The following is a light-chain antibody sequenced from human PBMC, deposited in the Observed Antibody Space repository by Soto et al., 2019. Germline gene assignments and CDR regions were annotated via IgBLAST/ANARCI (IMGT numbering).Light chain of an antibody. CDR1: QNIRTW. Sequence: DIRLTQSPSSLSASVGDRVTITCRASQNIRTWLAWYQQNPGKAPKLLIYDASSLESGVPLRFSGSGSGTEFTLTISSLQPDDFATYYCQQYNSYSPTFGQGTKVDIK. CDR2: DAS. CDR3: QQYNSYSPT. V-gene: IGKV1-5*01. J-gene: IGKJ1*01.